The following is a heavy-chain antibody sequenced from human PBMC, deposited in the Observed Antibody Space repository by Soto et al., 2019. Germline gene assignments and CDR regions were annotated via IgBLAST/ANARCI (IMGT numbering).Heavy chain of an antibody. D-gene: IGHD6-13*01. Sequence: SETLSLTCTVSGGSISSGGYYWSWIRQHPGKGLEWIGYIYYSGSTYYNPSLKSRVTISVDTSKNQFSLKLSSVTAADTAVYYCARERIAAAGTGGIDYWGQGTLVTV. CDR2: IYYSGST. CDR1: GGSISSGGYY. J-gene: IGHJ4*02. V-gene: IGHV4-31*03. CDR3: ARERIAAAGTGGIDY.